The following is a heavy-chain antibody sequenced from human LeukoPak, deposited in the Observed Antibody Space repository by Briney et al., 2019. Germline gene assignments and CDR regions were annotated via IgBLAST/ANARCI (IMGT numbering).Heavy chain of an antibody. CDR2: ISSSSSYI. CDR3: ARDSATVTTDFDY. CDR1: GFTFSSYS. Sequence: GGSLRLSCAASGFTFSSYSMNWVRQARGKGLEWVSSISSSSSYIYYADSVKGRFTISRDNAKNSLYLQMNSLRAEDTAVYYCARDSATVTTDFDYWGQGTLVTVSS. D-gene: IGHD4-17*01. V-gene: IGHV3-21*01. J-gene: IGHJ4*02.